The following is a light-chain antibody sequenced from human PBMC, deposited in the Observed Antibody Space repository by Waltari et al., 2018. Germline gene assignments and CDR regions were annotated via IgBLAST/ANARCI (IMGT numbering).Light chain of an antibody. CDR3: SSYTASSTVV. V-gene: IGLV2-14*01. CDR1: SSDIGGYNY. J-gene: IGLJ2*01. Sequence: QSALTQPASVSGSPGQSITISCTGTSSDIGGYNYVSWYQHHPGKAPKLMIYEVSNRPSGVSNRCSGSKSGNTTSLTISGVQAEDEADYFCSSYTASSTVVFGGGTKLAVL. CDR2: EVS.